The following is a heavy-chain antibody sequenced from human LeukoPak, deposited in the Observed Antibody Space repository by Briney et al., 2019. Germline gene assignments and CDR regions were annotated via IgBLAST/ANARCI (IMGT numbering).Heavy chain of an antibody. CDR3: ARDPFDGDYYFDY. Sequence: PGRSLRLSCAASGFTFSTYGMHWIRQAPGKGLEWVALIWYDGSNKYYTDSVKGRFTVSRDNSKNTLYLQMDSLRADDTAVYYCARDPFDGDYYFDYWGQGTLVTVSS. J-gene: IGHJ4*02. D-gene: IGHD4-17*01. V-gene: IGHV3-33*01. CDR1: GFTFSTYG. CDR2: IWYDGSNK.